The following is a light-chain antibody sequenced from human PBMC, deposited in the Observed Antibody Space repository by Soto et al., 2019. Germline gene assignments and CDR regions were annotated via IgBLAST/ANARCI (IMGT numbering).Light chain of an antibody. CDR1: SSNIGAGYD. J-gene: IGLJ2*01. CDR3: QSYDSGLSGYVV. CDR2: GNS. Sequence: QSVLTQPPSVSGAPGQRVTISCTGSSSNIGAGYDVHWYQQLPGTAPKLLIYGNSNRPSGVPDRFSGSKSGTPASLAITGLQAEDEADYFCQSYDSGLSGYVVFGGGTKVTVL. V-gene: IGLV1-40*01.